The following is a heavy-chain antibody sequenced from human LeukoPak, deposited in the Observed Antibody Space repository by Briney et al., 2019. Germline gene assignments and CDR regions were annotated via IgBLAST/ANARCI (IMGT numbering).Heavy chain of an antibody. J-gene: IGHJ4*02. V-gene: IGHV1-69*05. CDR1: GGTFSSYA. CDR3: ARGSRSRGGDY. Sequence: SVKVSCKASGGTFSSYAISWVRQAPGQGLEWMGGIIPIFGTANYAQKFQGRVTITRNTSISTAYMELSSLRSEDTAVYYCARGSRSRGGDYWGQGTLVTVSS. CDR2: IIPIFGTA. D-gene: IGHD3-16*01.